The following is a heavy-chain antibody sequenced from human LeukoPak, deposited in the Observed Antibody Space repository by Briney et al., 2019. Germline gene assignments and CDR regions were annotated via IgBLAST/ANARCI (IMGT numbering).Heavy chain of an antibody. CDR1: GDSTSSSNYY. J-gene: IGHJ4*02. CDR3: ATPRKYDLWTGFSTYFDY. Sequence: SETLSLTCAVSGDSTSSSNYYWGWIRQPPGKGLEWIGSIYYSGSSYYNPSLKSRVTISVDTSKNQFSLRLKSVTAADTAVYYCATPRKYDLWTGFSTYFDYWGQGILVTVSS. D-gene: IGHD3/OR15-3a*01. CDR2: IYYSGSS. V-gene: IGHV4-39*01.